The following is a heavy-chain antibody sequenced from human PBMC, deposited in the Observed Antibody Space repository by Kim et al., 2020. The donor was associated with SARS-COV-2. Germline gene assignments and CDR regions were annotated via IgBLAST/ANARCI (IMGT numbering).Heavy chain of an antibody. V-gene: IGHV3-23*01. CDR2: ISGSGGST. CDR3: AKDGVRYYGSGSSSFDY. J-gene: IGHJ4*02. Sequence: GGSLRLSCAASGFTFSSYAMSWVRQAPGKGLEWVSAISGSGGSTYYADSVKGRFTISRDNSKNTLYLQMNSLRAEDTAVYYCAKDGVRYYGSGSSSFDYWGQGTLVTVSS. CDR1: GFTFSSYA. D-gene: IGHD3-10*01.